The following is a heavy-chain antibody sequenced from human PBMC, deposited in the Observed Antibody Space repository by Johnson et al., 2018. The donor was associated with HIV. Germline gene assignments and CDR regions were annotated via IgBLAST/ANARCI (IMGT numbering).Heavy chain of an antibody. CDR1: GFTVSSNY. Sequence: GGSVQPGGSLRLSCAASGFTVSSNYMSWVRQAPGKGLEWVSVIYSGGSTYYADSVKGRFTISRDNSKNTLYLQMNSLRAEDTAVYYCAREGGYSGYEGVGHTNDAFDIWGQGTMVTVSS. CDR3: AREGGYSGYEGVGHTNDAFDI. CDR2: IYSGGST. V-gene: IGHV3-66*01. J-gene: IGHJ3*02. D-gene: IGHD5-12*01.